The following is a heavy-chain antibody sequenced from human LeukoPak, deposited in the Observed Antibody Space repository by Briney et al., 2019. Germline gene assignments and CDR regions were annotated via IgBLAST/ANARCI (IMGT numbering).Heavy chain of an antibody. CDR2: ISGSGGST. V-gene: IGHV3-23*01. J-gene: IGHJ4*02. Sequence: GGSLRLSCAASGFTFSSYAMGWVRQAPGKGLEWVSAISGSGGSTYYADSVKGRFTISGDNSKNTLYLQMNSLRAEDTAVYYCAKSAIITMIVARQYYFDYWGQGTLVTVSS. CDR1: GFTFSSYA. CDR3: AKSAIITMIVARQYYFDY. D-gene: IGHD3-22*01.